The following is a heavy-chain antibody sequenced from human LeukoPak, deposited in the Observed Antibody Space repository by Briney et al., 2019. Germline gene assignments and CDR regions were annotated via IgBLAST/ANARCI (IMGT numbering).Heavy chain of an antibody. CDR3: ARWGKSSSWYDY. CDR1: GGSISSSSYH. J-gene: IGHJ4*02. Sequence: SETLSLTCTVSGGSISSSSYHWGWVRQPPGKGLEWIGSIYYSGSTYYNPSLKSRVTISVVTSKNQFSLKLSSVTAADTAVYYCARWGKSSSWYDYWGQGTLVTVSS. V-gene: IGHV4-39*01. D-gene: IGHD6-13*01. CDR2: IYYSGST.